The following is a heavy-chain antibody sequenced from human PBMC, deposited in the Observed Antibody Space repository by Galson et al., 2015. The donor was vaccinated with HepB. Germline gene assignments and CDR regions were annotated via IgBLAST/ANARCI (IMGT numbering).Heavy chain of an antibody. CDR1: GFTFSNYW. V-gene: IGHV3-7*01. Sequence: SLRLSCAASGFTFSNYWMSWVRQAPGKGLEWVANIKQDGSEKNYVDSVKGRFTISRENAKNSLHLQMDSLRAEDAAVYYCARTYNCGSVDYWGQGTLVTVSS. CDR2: IKQDGSEK. CDR3: ARTYNCGSVDY. D-gene: IGHD3-10*01. J-gene: IGHJ4*02.